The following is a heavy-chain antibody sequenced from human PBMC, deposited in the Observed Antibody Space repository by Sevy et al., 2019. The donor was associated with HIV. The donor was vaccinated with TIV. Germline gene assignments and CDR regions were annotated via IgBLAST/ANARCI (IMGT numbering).Heavy chain of an antibody. D-gene: IGHD2-15*01. CDR2: IYSDGRT. CDR1: GFSVSSNY. V-gene: IGHV3-53*01. Sequence: GGSLRLSCVVSGFSVSSNYMSWVRQPPGKGLEWVSNIYSDGRTYYADSVRGRFTISRDTSKNTVYLEMKSLRAEDTAVYYCTREDIVLGEDNYYGMDDWGHWTTVTVSS. J-gene: IGHJ6*02. CDR3: TREDIVLGEDNYYGMDD.